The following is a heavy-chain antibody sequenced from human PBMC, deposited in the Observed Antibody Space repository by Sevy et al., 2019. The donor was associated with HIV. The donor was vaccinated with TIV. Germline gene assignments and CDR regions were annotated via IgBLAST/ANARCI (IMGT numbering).Heavy chain of an antibody. CDR2: ISYDGSNK. J-gene: IGHJ4*02. CDR3: ARASHMITFGGVIVIDGIDY. D-gene: IGHD3-16*02. CDR1: GLTFSNYA. V-gene: IGHV3-30*09. Sequence: GGSLRLSCAASGLTFSNYAIHWVRQAPGKGLEWVAVISYDGSNKDYAYSVKGRLAISRDNSKNTLYLQMNSLRVEDTAVYYCARASHMITFGGVIVIDGIDYWGQGTLVTVSS.